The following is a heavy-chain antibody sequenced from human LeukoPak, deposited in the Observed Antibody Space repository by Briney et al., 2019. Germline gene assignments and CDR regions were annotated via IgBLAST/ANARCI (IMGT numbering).Heavy chain of an antibody. Sequence: ASVTVSCKASGYTFTSYGISWVRQAPGQGLEWMGWISAYNGNTNYAQKLQGRVTMTTDTSTSTAYMELRSLRSDDTAVYYCARDGRSYGDSVLDYWGQGTLVTVSS. CDR1: GYTFTSYG. V-gene: IGHV1-18*01. D-gene: IGHD4-17*01. J-gene: IGHJ4*02. CDR2: ISAYNGNT. CDR3: ARDGRSYGDSVLDY.